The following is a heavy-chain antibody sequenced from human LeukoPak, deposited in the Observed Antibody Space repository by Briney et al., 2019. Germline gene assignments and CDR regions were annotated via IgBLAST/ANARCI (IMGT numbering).Heavy chain of an antibody. J-gene: IGHJ4*02. CDR1: GFTFSSYW. Sequence: GGSLRLSCAASGFTFSSYWMSWVRQAPGKGLEWVANIKQDGSEKYYVDSVKGRFTISRDNAKNSLYLQMNSLRAEDTAVYYCASLERGSGSYFDYWGQGTLVTVSS. V-gene: IGHV3-7*01. D-gene: IGHD3-10*01. CDR2: IKQDGSEK. CDR3: ASLERGSGSYFDY.